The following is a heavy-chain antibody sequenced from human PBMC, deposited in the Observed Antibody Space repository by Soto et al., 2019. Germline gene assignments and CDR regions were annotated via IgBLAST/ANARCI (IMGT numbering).Heavy chain of an antibody. CDR3: ARGQRGTIRRTFDY. Sequence: SETLSLTCAVYGGSFSGYYRSWIRQPPGKGLEWIGEINHSGSTNYNPSLKSRVTISVDTSKNQFSLKLSSVTAADTAVYYCARGQRGTIRRTFDYWGQGTLVTVSS. D-gene: IGHD1-1*01. CDR1: GGSFSGYY. CDR2: INHSGST. V-gene: IGHV4-34*01. J-gene: IGHJ4*02.